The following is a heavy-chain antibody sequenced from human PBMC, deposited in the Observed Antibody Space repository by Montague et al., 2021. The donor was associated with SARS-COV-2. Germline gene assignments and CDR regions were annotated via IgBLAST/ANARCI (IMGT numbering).Heavy chain of an antibody. V-gene: IGHV4-39*01. J-gene: IGHJ5*02. Sequence: SGSTYYNPSLKSRVTISVDTSKNQFSLKLSSVTAADTAVYYCARHSPVTIFGVVTTPGWFDPWGQGTLVTVSS. CDR3: ARHSPVTIFGVVTTPGWFDP. CDR2: SGST. D-gene: IGHD3-3*01.